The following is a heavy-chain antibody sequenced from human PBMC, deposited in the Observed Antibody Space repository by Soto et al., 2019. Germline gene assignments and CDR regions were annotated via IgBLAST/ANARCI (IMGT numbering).Heavy chain of an antibody. V-gene: IGHV4-34*01. D-gene: IGHD1-1*01. CDR3: ARLNWNDYYFDY. Sequence: QVQLQQWGAGLLKPSETLSLTCAVYGGSFSGYYWSWIRQPPGKGLEWIGEINHSGSTNYNPSLKSRVTISVDTSKNQFSLKLSSVTAADTAVYYCARLNWNDYYFDYWGQGTLVTVSS. CDR1: GGSFSGYY. J-gene: IGHJ4*02. CDR2: INHSGST.